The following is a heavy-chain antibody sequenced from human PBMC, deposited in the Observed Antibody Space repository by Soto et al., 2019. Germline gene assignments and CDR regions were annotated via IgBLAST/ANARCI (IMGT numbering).Heavy chain of an antibody. J-gene: IGHJ6*02. V-gene: IGHV4-59*08. CDR3: GRHPFSDV. Sequence: QVQLQESGPGLVKPSKTLSLTCSVSGDSIPSYYWNWIRQPPGKGLEWIGYFSYSGTTNYNPSLKSRITISADTSKNQFFLKSSSVTAADTAVYYCGRHPFSDVWGQGTTVTVSS. CDR2: FSYSGTT. CDR1: GDSIPSYY.